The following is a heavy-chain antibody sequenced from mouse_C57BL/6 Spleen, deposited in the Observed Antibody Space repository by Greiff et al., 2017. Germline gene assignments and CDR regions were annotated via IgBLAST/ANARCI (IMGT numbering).Heavy chain of an antibody. CDR1: GYTFTDYY. D-gene: IGHD1-1*01. CDR3: ARPLYYYGSSWGYFDV. J-gene: IGHJ1*03. Sequence: VQLQQSGPELVKPGASVKISCKASGYTFTDYYINWVKQRPGQGLEWIGWIFPGSGSTYYNEKFKGKATLTVDKSSSTAYMLRSSLTSEDSAVYFCARPLYYYGSSWGYFDVWGTGATVTVSS. CDR2: IFPGSGST. V-gene: IGHV1-75*01.